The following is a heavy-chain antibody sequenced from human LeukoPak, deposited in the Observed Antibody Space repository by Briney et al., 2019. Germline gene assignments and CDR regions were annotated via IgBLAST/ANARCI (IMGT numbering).Heavy chain of an antibody. CDR3: ARALRAYYFDD. CDR2: IKEDGSEK. V-gene: IGHV3-7*01. J-gene: IGHJ4*02. Sequence: GGSLRLSCAASGFTFNRAWMSWVRQTPEKRLEFVANIKEDGSEKYYVDSAKGRFTISRDNAKNSLFLQMNSLRAEDTAVYYCARALRAYYFDDWGQGTLVTVSS. CDR1: GFTFNRAW.